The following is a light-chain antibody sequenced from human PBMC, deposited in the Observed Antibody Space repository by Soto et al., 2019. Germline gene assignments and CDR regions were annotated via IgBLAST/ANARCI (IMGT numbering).Light chain of an antibody. CDR3: SSYTSSRSL. Sequence: SVLTQPASVSGSPGQSITISCTGTSSDVGAYNYVSWYQQHPGKAPKLMIFEVSNRPSGVSNRLSGSKSGNTASLTISGLQAEDEADYYCSSYTSSRSLFGGGTKLTVL. CDR1: SSDVGAYNY. CDR2: EVS. J-gene: IGLJ2*01. V-gene: IGLV2-14*01.